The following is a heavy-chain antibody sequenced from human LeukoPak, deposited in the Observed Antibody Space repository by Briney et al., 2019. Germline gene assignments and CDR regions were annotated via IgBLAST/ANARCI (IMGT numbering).Heavy chain of an antibody. Sequence: GGSLRLSCAASGFTFSSYAMSWVRQAPGKGLEWVSAISGSGGSTYYADSVKGRFTISRDNSKNTLYLQINSLRAEDTAVYYCAKDLRWGIRAAVDYWGQGTLVTVSS. CDR3: AKDLRWGIRAAVDY. CDR2: ISGSGGST. J-gene: IGHJ4*02. CDR1: GFTFSSYA. D-gene: IGHD6-13*01. V-gene: IGHV3-23*01.